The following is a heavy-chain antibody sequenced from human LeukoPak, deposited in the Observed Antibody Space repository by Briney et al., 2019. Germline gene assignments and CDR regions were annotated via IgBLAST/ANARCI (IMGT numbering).Heavy chain of an antibody. D-gene: IGHD3-22*01. CDR2: ISAYNGNT. CDR1: GYTFTSYG. Sequence: VASVTASCKASGYTFTSYGISWVRQAPGQGLEWTGWISAYNGNTNYAQKLQGRVTMTTDISTSTAYMELRSLRSDDTAVYYCALHYYDSSGYYSPGDYWGQGTLVTVSS. V-gene: IGHV1-18*01. J-gene: IGHJ4*02. CDR3: ALHYYDSSGYYSPGDY.